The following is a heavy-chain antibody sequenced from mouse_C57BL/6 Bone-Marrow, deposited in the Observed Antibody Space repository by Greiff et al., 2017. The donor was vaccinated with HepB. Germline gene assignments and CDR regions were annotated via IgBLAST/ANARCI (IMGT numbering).Heavy chain of an antibody. Sequence: EVKLVESGGGLVQPGESLKLSCESNEYEFPSHDMSWVRKTPEKRLELVAAINSDGGSTYYPDTMERRFIISRDNTKKTLYLQMSSLRCEDTALYYCARPFLTSAWFAYWGQGTLVTVSA. CDR3: ARPFLTSAWFAY. D-gene: IGHD1-1*01. CDR2: INSDGGST. V-gene: IGHV5-2*01. J-gene: IGHJ3*01. CDR1: EYEFPSHD.